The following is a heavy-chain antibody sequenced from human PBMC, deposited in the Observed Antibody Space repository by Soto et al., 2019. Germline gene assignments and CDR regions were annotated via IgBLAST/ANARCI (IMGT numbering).Heavy chain of an antibody. CDR3: ARLSSSWYYYYYGMDV. Sequence: SVKVSCKASGYTFTSYGISWVRQAPGQGLEWMGWISAYNGNTNYAQKLQGRVTMTTDTSTSTAYMELRSLRSDDTAVYYCARLSSSWYYYYYGMDVWGQGTTVTVSS. J-gene: IGHJ6*02. CDR1: GYTFTSYG. CDR2: ISAYNGNT. D-gene: IGHD6-13*01. V-gene: IGHV1-18*04.